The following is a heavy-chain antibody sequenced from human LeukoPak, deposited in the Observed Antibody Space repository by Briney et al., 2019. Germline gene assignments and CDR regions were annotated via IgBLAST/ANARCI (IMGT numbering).Heavy chain of an antibody. J-gene: IGHJ4*02. D-gene: IGHD3-22*01. CDR3: ARADYYYDSSGYYLADY. Sequence: GGSLRLSCAASGFTFEDYGMSWVRQAPGKGLEWVSGINWNGGSTGYADSVKGRFTISRDNAKNSLYLQMNSLRAEDTALYYCARADYYYDSSGYYLADYWGQGTLVTVSS. CDR1: GFTFEDYG. CDR2: INWNGGST. V-gene: IGHV3-20*04.